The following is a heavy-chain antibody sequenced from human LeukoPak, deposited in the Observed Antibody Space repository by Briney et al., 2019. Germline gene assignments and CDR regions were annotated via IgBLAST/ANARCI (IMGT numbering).Heavy chain of an antibody. V-gene: IGHV5-51*01. CDR3: ARRITIFGDGNWFDF. CDR2: IYPGDSDT. CDR1: GYSFTHYW. Sequence: RGASLQISCKASGYSFTHYWIGWVRQLPGKGLEWMGIIYPGDSDTKYSPSFQGQVTISADKSISTAYLQWSSLKASDTAMYYCARRITIFGDGNWFDFWGQGTLVTVSS. J-gene: IGHJ5*01. D-gene: IGHD3-3*01.